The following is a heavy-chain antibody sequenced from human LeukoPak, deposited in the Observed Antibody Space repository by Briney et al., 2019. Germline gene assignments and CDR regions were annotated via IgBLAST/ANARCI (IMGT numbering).Heavy chain of an antibody. CDR3: ARQTGSYIVVVPAAGNWFDP. Sequence: SQTLSLTCTVSGGSISSGGYYWSWIRQHPGKGLEWIGYIYYSGSTYYNPSLKSRVTISVDTSKNQFSLKLSSVTAADTAVYYCARQTGSYIVVVPAAGNWFDPWGQGTLVTVSS. V-gene: IGHV4-31*03. J-gene: IGHJ5*02. CDR2: IYYSGST. CDR1: GGSISSGGYY. D-gene: IGHD2-2*01.